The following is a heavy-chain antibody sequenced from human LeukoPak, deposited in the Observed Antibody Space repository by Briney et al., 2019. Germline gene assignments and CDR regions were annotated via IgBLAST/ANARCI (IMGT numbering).Heavy chain of an antibody. CDR3: ARDSDIVVVPAAMGTYYYYYMDV. CDR2: IYTSGSS. V-gene: IGHV4-61*02. D-gene: IGHD2-2*01. CDR1: GGSISSGSYY. Sequence: PSQTLSLTCTVSGGSISSGSYYWSWIRQPAGKGLEWIGRIYTSGSSNYNPSLKSRVTILVDTSKNQFSLKLSSVTAADTAAYYCARDSDIVVVPAAMGTYYYYYMDVWGKGTTVTVSS. J-gene: IGHJ6*03.